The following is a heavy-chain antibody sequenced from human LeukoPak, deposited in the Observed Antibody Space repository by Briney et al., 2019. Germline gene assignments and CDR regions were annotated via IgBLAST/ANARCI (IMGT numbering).Heavy chain of an antibody. D-gene: IGHD6-19*01. CDR3: ARPGGYSSGWHPALADFDY. CDR2: IDAGNGNT. Sequence: ASVKVSCRASGYTFTSYAMHWVRQAPGQRLEWMGWIDAGNGNTKYSQKFQGRVTITRDTSASTAYMELSSLRSEDTAVYYCARPGGYSSGWHPALADFDYWGQGTLVTVSS. J-gene: IGHJ4*02. V-gene: IGHV1-3*01. CDR1: GYTFTSYA.